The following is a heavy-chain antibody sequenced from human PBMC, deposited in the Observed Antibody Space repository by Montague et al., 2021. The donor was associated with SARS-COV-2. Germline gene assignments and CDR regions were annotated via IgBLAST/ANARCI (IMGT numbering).Heavy chain of an antibody. Sequence: SLRLSCAASGSTFSSYWMHWVRQAPGKGLVWVSRINSDGSSTSYADSVKGRFTISRDNAKNTLYLQMNSLRAEDTAVYYCARDGVLRYFDWSPYYHNYMDVWGKGTTVTVSS. CDR1: GSTFSSYW. J-gene: IGHJ6*03. D-gene: IGHD3-9*01. CDR2: INSDGSST. CDR3: ARDGVLRYFDWSPYYHNYMDV. V-gene: IGHV3-74*01.